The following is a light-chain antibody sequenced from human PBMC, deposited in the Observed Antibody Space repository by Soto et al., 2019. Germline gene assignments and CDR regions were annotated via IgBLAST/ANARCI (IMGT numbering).Light chain of an antibody. CDR3: CSYAGSYTWL. Sequence: QSALTQPRSVSGSLGQSVTISCTGTSSDVGGYNYVSWYQQHPGKAPKLMIYDVSKRPSGVPDRFSGSKSGNTASLTISGHQAEDVADYYCCSYAGSYTWLFGGGTKLTVL. CDR2: DVS. V-gene: IGLV2-11*01. J-gene: IGLJ2*01. CDR1: SSDVGGYNY.